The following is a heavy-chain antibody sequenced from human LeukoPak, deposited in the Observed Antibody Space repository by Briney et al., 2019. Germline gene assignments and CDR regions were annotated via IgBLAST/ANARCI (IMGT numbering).Heavy chain of an antibody. J-gene: IGHJ4*02. V-gene: IGHV4-61*02. D-gene: IGHD2-2*02. Sequence: SETLSLTCTVSGGSISSGSYYWSWIRQPAGKGLEWIGRIYTSGSTNYNPSLKSRVTISVDTSKNQFSLKLSSVTAADTAVYYCARGGPISSALCYFDYWGQGTLVTVSS. CDR3: ARGGPISSALCYFDY. CDR2: IYTSGST. CDR1: GGSISSGSYY.